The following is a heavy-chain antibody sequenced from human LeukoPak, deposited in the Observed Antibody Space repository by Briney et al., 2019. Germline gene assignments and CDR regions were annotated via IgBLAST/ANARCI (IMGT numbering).Heavy chain of an antibody. V-gene: IGHV3-15*01. J-gene: IGHJ3*02. CDR3: TTDKPIAVADYDAFDI. Sequence: GGSLRLSCAASGFTFSNAWMSWVRQAPGKGLEWVGRIKSKTDGGTTDYAAPVKGRFTISRDDSKNTLYLQMNSLKTEDTAVYYCTTDKPIAVADYDAFDIWGQGTMVTVSS. CDR1: GFTFSNAW. CDR2: IKSKTDGGTT. D-gene: IGHD6-19*01.